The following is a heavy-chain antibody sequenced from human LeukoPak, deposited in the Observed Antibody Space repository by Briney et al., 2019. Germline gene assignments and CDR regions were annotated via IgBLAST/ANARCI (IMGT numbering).Heavy chain of an antibody. V-gene: IGHV3-11*01. CDR1: VFTFSDYY. D-gene: IGHD3-22*01. Sequence: GGSLRLSCAASVFTFSDYYMSWIRQAPWKGLEWVSYISSGGSTIYYADSVKGRFTISRDNAKNSLYLQMNSLRAEDTAVYYCARDEYYYDSSGYNDYWGQGTLVTVSS. CDR3: ARDEYYYDSSGYNDY. CDR2: ISSGGSTI. J-gene: IGHJ4*02.